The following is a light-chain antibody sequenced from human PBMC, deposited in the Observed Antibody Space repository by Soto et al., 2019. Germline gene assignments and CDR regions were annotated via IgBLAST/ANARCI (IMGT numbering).Light chain of an antibody. V-gene: IGKV3-20*01. CDR3: QQYDSSPLT. J-gene: IGKJ4*02. Sequence: EIVLTQSPGTLSLSPGERATLSCRASQSVSSSYLAWYQQKPGQAPRLLIYGASSRATGIPDCFSGSGSGTDFTLTISRLEPEDFAAYYGQQYDSSPLTCGGGIKVEIK. CDR2: GAS. CDR1: QSVSSSY.